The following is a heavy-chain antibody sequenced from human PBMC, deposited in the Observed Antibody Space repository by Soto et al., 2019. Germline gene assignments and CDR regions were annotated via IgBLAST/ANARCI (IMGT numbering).Heavy chain of an antibody. D-gene: IGHD2-15*01. CDR2: IYGGGAT. V-gene: IGHV3-66*01. Sequence: EVQLVESGGDLVQPGGSLRLSCAASGFTVRDNYMNWVRQAPGKGLEWVSVIYGGGATYYADSVKGRFIVSRDDSKNILYLQMNSLRAEDTALYYCARDLHCNGGRCYSGWFDAWGQGTLVTVSS. CDR3: ARDLHCNGGRCYSGWFDA. J-gene: IGHJ5*02. CDR1: GFTVRDNY.